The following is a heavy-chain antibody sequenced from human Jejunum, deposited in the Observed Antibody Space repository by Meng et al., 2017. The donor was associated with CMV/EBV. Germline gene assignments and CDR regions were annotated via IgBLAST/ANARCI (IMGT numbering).Heavy chain of an antibody. D-gene: IGHD3-3*01. CDR2: IRRDGGEK. V-gene: IGHV3-7*01. CDR1: FSSYS. CDR3: ARLGDNFWSGPDAFDI. Sequence: FSSYSMNWVRQAPGKGLEWVANIRRDGGEKYYVDSVKGRFTISRDNAENSLFLQMNSLRAEDTAVYYCARLGDNFWSGPDAFDIWGQGTMVTVSS. J-gene: IGHJ3*02.